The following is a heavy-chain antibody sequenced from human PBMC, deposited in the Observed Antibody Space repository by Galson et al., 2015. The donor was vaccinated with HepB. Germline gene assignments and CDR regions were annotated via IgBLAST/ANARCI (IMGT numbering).Heavy chain of an antibody. CDR3: ARDNIAVAGSGYFQH. J-gene: IGHJ1*01. CDR1: GFNFSSYG. Sequence: SLRLSCAASGFNFSSYGMHWVRQAPGKGLEWVAVIWYDGSNKYYADSVKGRFTISRDNSKNTLYLQMNSLRAEDTAVYYCARDNIAVAGSGYFQHWGQGTLVTVSS. D-gene: IGHD6-19*01. CDR2: IWYDGSNK. V-gene: IGHV3-33*01.